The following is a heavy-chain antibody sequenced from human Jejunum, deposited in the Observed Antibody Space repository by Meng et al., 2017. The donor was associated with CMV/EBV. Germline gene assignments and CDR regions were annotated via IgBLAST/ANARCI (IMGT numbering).Heavy chain of an antibody. J-gene: IGHJ4*01. CDR3: SPALTIFGMLREFYSFDQ. CDR2: VYSDHSGGVA. Sequence: ISWVRQAPGKGLEWVAIVYSDHSGGVAYYADSVDGRFIISRDDSKNSVDLALNLLSPSDTALSYCSPALTIFGMLREFYSFDQWGHGALVTVSS. V-gene: IGHV3-53*01. D-gene: IGHD3-3*01.